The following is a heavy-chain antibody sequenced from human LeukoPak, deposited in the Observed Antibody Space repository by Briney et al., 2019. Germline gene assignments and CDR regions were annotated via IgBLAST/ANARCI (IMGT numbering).Heavy chain of an antibody. J-gene: IGHJ4*02. V-gene: IGHV3-53*01. CDR3: ARGTVTAPDY. CDR1: GFSVSSNY. D-gene: IGHD4-17*01. Sequence: GGSLRLSCAASGFSVSSNYMTWVRPAPGKGLEGVSIIYSDYSGGSTYYADSVKGRFTISRDNSKNMLYLQMNSLRAEDTAVYSCARGTVTAPDYWGQGTLVTVSS. CDR2: IYSDYSGGST.